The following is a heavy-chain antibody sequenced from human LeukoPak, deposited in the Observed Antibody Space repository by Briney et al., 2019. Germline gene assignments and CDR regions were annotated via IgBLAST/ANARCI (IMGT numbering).Heavy chain of an antibody. D-gene: IGHD2-2*01. V-gene: IGHV4-61*02. CDR2: IYTSGST. J-gene: IGHJ6*03. Sequence: SETLSLTCTVSGGSISSGSYYWSWIRQPAGKGLEWIGRIYTSGSTNYNPSLKSRVTISVDTSKNQFSLKLSSVTAADTAVYYCARASIVVVPAANRGYYYYYMDVWGKGTTVTISS. CDR1: GGSISSGSYY. CDR3: ARASIVVVPAANRGYYYYYMDV.